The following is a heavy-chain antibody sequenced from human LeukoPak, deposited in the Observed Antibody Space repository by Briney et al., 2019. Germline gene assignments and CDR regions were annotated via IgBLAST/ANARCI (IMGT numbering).Heavy chain of an antibody. D-gene: IGHD3-3*01. CDR1: GFTFSDYT. J-gene: IGHJ4*02. CDR2: ITYSGGDT. CDR3: ARERSGYYIFDQ. Sequence: GSLRLSCAASGFTFSDYTMSWVRQAPGKGLEWVSTITYSGGDTYFADSVKGRFTISRDNSKNTLHLQMNSLRAEDTAIYYCARERSGYYIFDQWGQGTLVTVSS. V-gene: IGHV3-23*01.